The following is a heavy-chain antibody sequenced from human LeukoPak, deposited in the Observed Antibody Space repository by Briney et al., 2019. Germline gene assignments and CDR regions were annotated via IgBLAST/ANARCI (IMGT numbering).Heavy chain of an antibody. CDR1: GFTFSSYA. CDR2: ISGSGGST. Sequence: GGSLRLSCAASGFTFSSYAMSWVRQAPGKGLEWVSGISGSGGSTYYADSVKGGFTISRDNSKNTLYLQMNSLRAEDTAVYYCAKGFLPGIAVAGTDYWGQGTLVTVSS. D-gene: IGHD6-19*01. CDR3: AKGFLPGIAVAGTDY. V-gene: IGHV3-23*01. J-gene: IGHJ4*02.